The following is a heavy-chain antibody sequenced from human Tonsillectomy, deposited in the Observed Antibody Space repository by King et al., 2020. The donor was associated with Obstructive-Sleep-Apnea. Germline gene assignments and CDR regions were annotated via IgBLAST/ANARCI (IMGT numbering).Heavy chain of an antibody. CDR3: ARDIKGAAAGTYWFDP. CDR2: ISSSGSTI. J-gene: IGHJ5*02. CDR1: GFTFSDYY. V-gene: IGHV3-11*01. D-gene: IGHD6-13*01. Sequence: QLVQSGGGLVKPGGALRLSCAASGFTFSDYYMSWIRQAPGKGLGWVSYISSSGSTIYYADSVKGRFTISRDNAKNSLYLQMNSLRAEDTAVYYCARDIKGAAAGTYWFDPWGQGTLVTVSS.